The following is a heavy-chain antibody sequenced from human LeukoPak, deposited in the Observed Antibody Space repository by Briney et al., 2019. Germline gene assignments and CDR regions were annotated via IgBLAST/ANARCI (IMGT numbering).Heavy chain of an antibody. J-gene: IGHJ5*02. CDR2: IYYSGST. Sequence: PSETLSLTCTVSGGSISSGGYYWRWIRQHPGKGLEWIGYIYYSGSTYYNPSLKSRVTISVDTSKNQFSLKLSSVTAADTAVYYCARGGLVVPAAIGPLDWFDPWGQGTLVTVSS. CDR3: ARGGLVVPAAIGPLDWFDP. D-gene: IGHD2-2*01. CDR1: GGSISSGGYY. V-gene: IGHV4-31*03.